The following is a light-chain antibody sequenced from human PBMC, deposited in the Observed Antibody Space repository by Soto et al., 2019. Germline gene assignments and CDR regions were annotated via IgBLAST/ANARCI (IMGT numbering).Light chain of an antibody. V-gene: IGKV1-6*01. CDR1: QGIRND. CDR3: QQRSNSIT. CDR2: AAS. Sequence: AIQMTRPPSSLSASEGDRVTITCRASQGIRNDLGWYQQKPGEAPKLLLYAASSLQSGVPSRFSGSGSGTDFTLTISSLEPEDFAVYYCQQRSNSITFGQGTRLEI. J-gene: IGKJ5*01.